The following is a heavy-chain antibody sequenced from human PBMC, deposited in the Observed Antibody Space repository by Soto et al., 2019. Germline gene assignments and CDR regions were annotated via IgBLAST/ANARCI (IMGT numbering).Heavy chain of an antibody. CDR1: GYTFTSYA. CDR2: INAGNGNT. Sequence: ASVKVSCKASGYTFTSYAMHWVRQAPGQRLEWMGWINAGNGNTKYSQKFQGRVTITRDTSASTAYMELSSLRSEDTAVYYCAREGVRYFDWLPPAYYFDYWGQGTLVTVSS. J-gene: IGHJ4*02. V-gene: IGHV1-3*01. D-gene: IGHD3-9*01. CDR3: AREGVRYFDWLPPAYYFDY.